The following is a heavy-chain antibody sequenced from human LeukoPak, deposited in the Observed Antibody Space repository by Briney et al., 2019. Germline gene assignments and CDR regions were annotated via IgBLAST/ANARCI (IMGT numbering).Heavy chain of an antibody. CDR3: ARDCSGGSCYGAFDI. V-gene: IGHV4-30-4*01. Sequence: PSETLSLTCTVSGASIRSGDYYWSWIRQPPGKGLEWIGYIYDSGSTYYDPSLKSRITISVDTSENRFSLKLSSVTATDTAVYYCARDCSGGSCYGAFDIWGQGTMVAVSS. CDR2: IYDSGST. J-gene: IGHJ3*02. CDR1: GASIRSGDYY. D-gene: IGHD2-15*01.